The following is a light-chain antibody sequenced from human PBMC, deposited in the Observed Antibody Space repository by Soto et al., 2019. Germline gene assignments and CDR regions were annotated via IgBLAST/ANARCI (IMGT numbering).Light chain of an antibody. Sequence: EIVLTQSPGTLSLSPGERATLSCRASQSISSTYLAWYQQKPGQAPRFLIYGASSRATSIPDRFSGSGSGTDFTLTISRLEPEDFAVYYCQQYGISPRTFGQGTKVEIK. CDR3: QQYGISPRT. J-gene: IGKJ1*01. V-gene: IGKV3-20*01. CDR2: GAS. CDR1: QSISSTY.